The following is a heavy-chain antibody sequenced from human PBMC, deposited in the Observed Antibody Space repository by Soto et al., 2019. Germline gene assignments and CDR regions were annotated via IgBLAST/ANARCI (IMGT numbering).Heavy chain of an antibody. D-gene: IGHD5-18*01. CDR1: GFTFSSYD. CDR3: AKGNGYSYGPPFDY. CDR2: IGAAGDT. J-gene: IGHJ4*02. Sequence: EVQLVESGGGLVQPGGSLRLSCAASGFTFSSYDMHWVRQPTGKGLEWVSAIGAAGDTYYPGSVKGRFTISRENAKNSLYLQMNSLPAGDTAVYYCAKGNGYSYGPPFDYWGQGTLVTVSS. V-gene: IGHV3-13*01.